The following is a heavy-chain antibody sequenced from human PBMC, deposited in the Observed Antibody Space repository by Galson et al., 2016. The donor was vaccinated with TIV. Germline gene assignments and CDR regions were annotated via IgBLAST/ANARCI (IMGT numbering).Heavy chain of an antibody. V-gene: IGHV3-21*01. J-gene: IGHJ6*03. CDR1: GFTFSNYN. D-gene: IGHD5-12*01. CDR2: ISGSSSFI. Sequence: SLRLSCAASGFTFSNYNINWVRQAPGKGLEWVSSISGSSSFIYYADSVKGRFTISRDNAENSRYLQMNSLRAEDTAVYYCARVGGLGIYYYYYYMDIWGKGTTVTVSS. CDR3: ARVGGLGIYYYYYYMDI.